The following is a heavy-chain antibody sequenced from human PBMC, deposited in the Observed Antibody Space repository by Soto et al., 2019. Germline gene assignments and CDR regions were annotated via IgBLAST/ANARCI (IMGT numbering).Heavy chain of an antibody. J-gene: IGHJ4*02. D-gene: IGHD3-3*01. CDR2: ISGSGGST. Sequence: GGSLRLSCAASGFTFSSCAMSWVRQAPGKGLEWVSAISGSGGSTYYADSVKGRFTISRDNSKNTLYLQMNSLRAEDTAVYYCAKDADFWSGYKRGSYYFDPWGQGTLVTVSS. V-gene: IGHV3-23*01. CDR3: AKDADFWSGYKRGSYYFDP. CDR1: GFTFSSCA.